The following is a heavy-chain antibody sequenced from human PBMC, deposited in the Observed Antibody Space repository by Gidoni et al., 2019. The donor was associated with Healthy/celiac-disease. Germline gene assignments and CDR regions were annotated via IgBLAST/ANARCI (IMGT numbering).Heavy chain of an antibody. J-gene: IGHJ3*02. CDR3: AKTQSPYGGNSRGDAFDI. V-gene: IGHV3-9*01. CDR1: GFTFDDYA. CDR2: ISWNSGSI. D-gene: IGHD4-17*01. Sequence: EVQLVESGGGLVQPGRSLRLSCAASGFTFDDYAMHWVRQAPGKGLEWVSGISWNSGSIGYADSVKGRFTISRDNAKNSLYLQMNSLRAEDTALYYCAKTQSPYGGNSRGDAFDIWGQGTMVTVSS.